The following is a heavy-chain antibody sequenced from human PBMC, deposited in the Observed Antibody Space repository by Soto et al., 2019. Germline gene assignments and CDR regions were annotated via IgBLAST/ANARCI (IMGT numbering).Heavy chain of an antibody. V-gene: IGHV1-69*02. CDR3: ARAWTDYDILTGPYYYGMDV. CDR2: IIPILGIA. D-gene: IGHD3-9*01. J-gene: IGHJ6*02. CDR1: GGTFSSYT. Sequence: QVQLVQSGAEVKKPGSSVKVSCKASGGTFSSYTISWVRQAPGQGLEWMGRIIPILGIANYAQKFQGRVTITADKSTRTAYMELSSLRSEDTAVYYCARAWTDYDILTGPYYYGMDVWGQGTTVTVSS.